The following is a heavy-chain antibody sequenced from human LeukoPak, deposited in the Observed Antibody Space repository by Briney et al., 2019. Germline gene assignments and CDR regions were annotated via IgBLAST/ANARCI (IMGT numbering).Heavy chain of an antibody. J-gene: IGHJ5*02. CDR3: ARAGLWFGESANWFDP. Sequence: SETLSLTCTVSGGSISSSSYYWGWIRQPPGKGLEWIGSIYYSGSTYYNPSLKSRVTISVDTSKNQFSLKLSSVTAADTAVYYCARAGLWFGESANWFDPWGQGTLVTVSS. CDR1: GGSISSSSYY. D-gene: IGHD3-10*01. CDR2: IYYSGST. V-gene: IGHV4-39*07.